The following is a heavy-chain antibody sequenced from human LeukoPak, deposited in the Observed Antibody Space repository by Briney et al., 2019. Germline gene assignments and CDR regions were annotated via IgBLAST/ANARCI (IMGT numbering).Heavy chain of an antibody. CDR3: ARDLSIAAAGDYYYYGMDV. CDR2: IYYSGST. Sequence: SETLSLTCTVSGGSISSYYWSWIRQPPGKGLEWIGYIYYSGSTNYNPSLKSRVTISVDTSKNQFSLKLSSATAADTAVYYCARDLSIAAAGDYYYYGMDVWGQGTTVTVSS. V-gene: IGHV4-59*01. D-gene: IGHD6-13*01. J-gene: IGHJ6*02. CDR1: GGSISSYY.